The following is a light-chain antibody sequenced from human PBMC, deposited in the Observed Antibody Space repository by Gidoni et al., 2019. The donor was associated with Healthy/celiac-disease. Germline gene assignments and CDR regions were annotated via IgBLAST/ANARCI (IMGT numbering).Light chain of an antibody. CDR2: DAS. CDR1: QSVSSY. J-gene: IGKJ3*01. CDR3: QQRSNWPQGVT. V-gene: IGKV3-11*01. Sequence: IVLTHSPATLSLSPGERATLSCRASQSVSSYLAWYQQKPGQAPRLLIYDASNRATGIPARFSGSGSGTDFTLTISSLEPEDFAVYYCQQRSNWPQGVTFGPGTKVDIK.